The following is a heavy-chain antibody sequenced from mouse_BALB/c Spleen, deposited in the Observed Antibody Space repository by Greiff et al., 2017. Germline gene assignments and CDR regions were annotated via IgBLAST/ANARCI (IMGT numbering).Heavy chain of an antibody. Sequence: QVQLKESGPGLVAPSQSLSITCTVSGFSLTSYGVHWVRQPPGKGLEWLGVIWAGGSTNYNSALMSRLSISKDNSKSQVFLKMNSLQTDDTAMYYCARGGSPAWFAYWGQGTLVTVSA. D-gene: IGHD1-1*02. J-gene: IGHJ3*01. CDR1: GFSLTSYG. V-gene: IGHV2-9*02. CDR2: IWAGGST. CDR3: ARGGSPAWFAY.